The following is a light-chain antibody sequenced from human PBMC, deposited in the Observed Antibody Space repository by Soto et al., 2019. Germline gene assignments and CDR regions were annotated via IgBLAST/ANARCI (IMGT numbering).Light chain of an antibody. J-gene: IGLJ3*02. V-gene: IGLV4-69*01. CDR2: INSDGSQ. CDR3: QTWDTGMGV. Sequence: QPVLTQSPFASASLGASVKFTCTLSSGHDRYAVAWHQQQPEKGPRYLLKINSDGSQTKGDGIPDRFSGSTSGSERYLTISSLQSDDEADYYCQTWDTGMGVFGGGTKVTVL. CDR1: SGHDRYA.